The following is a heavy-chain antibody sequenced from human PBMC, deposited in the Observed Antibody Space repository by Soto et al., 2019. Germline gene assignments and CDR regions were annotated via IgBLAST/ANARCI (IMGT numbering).Heavy chain of an antibody. Sequence: LQLQESGPGLVKPSETLSLTCTVSGGSITNSDYYWAWIRQPPGKGLEWIGSLHHSGGTYYPSSVRSRATISADAPKNQLSLNLKSVPAADTAVYYCAKVMVGAPRHPDVDHWGQGALVIVSS. D-gene: IGHD2-15*01. CDR2: LHHSGGT. CDR1: GGSITNSDYY. CDR3: AKVMVGAPRHPDVDH. V-gene: IGHV4-39*01. J-gene: IGHJ4*02.